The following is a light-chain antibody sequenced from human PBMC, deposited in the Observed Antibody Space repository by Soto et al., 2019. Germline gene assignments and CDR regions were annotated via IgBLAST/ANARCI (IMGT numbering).Light chain of an antibody. J-gene: IGKJ1*01. Sequence: DIQMTQSPSTLSASVVDRVTITCRASQSIGSWLAWYQQKPGKAPRLLIYDASSLESGVPSRFSGSGSGTEFTLTISSLQPDDFATYYCQKYNPYTWTFGHGTKVDIK. CDR2: DAS. V-gene: IGKV1-5*01. CDR3: QKYNPYTWT. CDR1: QSIGSW.